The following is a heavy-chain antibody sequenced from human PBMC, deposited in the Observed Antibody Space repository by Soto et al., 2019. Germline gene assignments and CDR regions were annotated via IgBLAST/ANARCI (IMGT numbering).Heavy chain of an antibody. J-gene: IGHJ6*02. CDR1: GGSFSSYA. V-gene: IGHV1-69*13. CDR3: AKMMGSYYYYGMDV. CDR2: IIPMFGTA. D-gene: IGHD3-10*01. Sequence: GASVKVSCKASGGSFSSYAISWVRQAPGQGLEWMGGIIPMFGTAIYAQKFQGRVTITADESTSTAYMELSSLRSEDTAVYYCAKMMGSYYYYGMDVWGQGTTVTVSS.